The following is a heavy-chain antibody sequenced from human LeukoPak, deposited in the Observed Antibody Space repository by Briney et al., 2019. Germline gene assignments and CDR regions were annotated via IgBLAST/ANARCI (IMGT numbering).Heavy chain of an antibody. CDR3: ARDGRPDYGSGNLDDAFDI. CDR1: GFTLSSYW. D-gene: IGHD3-10*01. Sequence: PGGSLRLSCEASGFTLSSYWMHWVRQVPGKGLVWVSRINFDGSSTNYADSVKGRFTISRDNAKNTLYLQMNSLRAEDTAVYYCARDGRPDYGSGNLDDAFDIWGQGTMVTVSS. J-gene: IGHJ3*02. CDR2: INFDGSST. V-gene: IGHV3-74*01.